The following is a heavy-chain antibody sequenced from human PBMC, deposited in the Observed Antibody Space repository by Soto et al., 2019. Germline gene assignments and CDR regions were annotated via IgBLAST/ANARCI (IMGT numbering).Heavy chain of an antibody. CDR3: AHPRGYGVFDAYDI. D-gene: IGHD4-17*01. CDR2: ISGSGVAT. Sequence: GGSLRLSCAASGFTFSSFWMAWVRQAPGKGLEWVSAISGSGVATYYADSVKGRFTISRDNSINRLYLQMNSLRTEDTAVYYCAHPRGYGVFDAYDIWGQGTMVTVSS. CDR1: GFTFSSFW. J-gene: IGHJ3*02. V-gene: IGHV3-23*01.